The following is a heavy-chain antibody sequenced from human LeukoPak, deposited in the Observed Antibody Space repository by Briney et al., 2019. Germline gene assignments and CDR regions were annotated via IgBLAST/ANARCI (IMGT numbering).Heavy chain of an antibody. D-gene: IGHD2-21*02. J-gene: IGHJ4*02. Sequence: GGSLRLSCAASGFTFSSSWMQWVRPAPGKGLVWVARIKSDVSSTDYADSVKGRFTISRDDANNILYLQMNSLRAEDTAVYYCTAIRPDYWGQGTVVTVSS. V-gene: IGHV3-74*01. CDR1: GFTFSSSW. CDR2: IKSDVSST. CDR3: TAIRPDY.